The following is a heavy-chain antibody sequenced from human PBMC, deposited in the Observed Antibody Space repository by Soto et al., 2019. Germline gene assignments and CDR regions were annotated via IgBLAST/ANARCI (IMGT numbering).Heavy chain of an antibody. J-gene: IGHJ6*02. CDR2: VWYDGTNK. V-gene: IGHV3-33*01. D-gene: IGHD5-18*01. Sequence: GGSLRLSCAASGFIFSSYGMHWVRQAPGKGLEWVAIVWYDGTNKYYADSVRGRFTISRDNSKNTLYLQMNSLRAEDTAVYYCATESGYSYGYPYGMDVWGPGTTVTVSS. CDR3: ATESGYSYGYPYGMDV. CDR1: GFIFSSYG.